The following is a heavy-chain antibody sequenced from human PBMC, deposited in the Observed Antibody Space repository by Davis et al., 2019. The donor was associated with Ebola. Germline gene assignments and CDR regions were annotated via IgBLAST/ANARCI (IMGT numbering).Heavy chain of an antibody. V-gene: IGHV3-30*18. CDR1: GFTFSTYG. D-gene: IGHD6-13*01. CDR2: ISYDGSNK. CDR3: AKDCEQLVPILDY. J-gene: IGHJ4*02. Sequence: PGGSLTLSCAPSGFTFSTYGMHWVRQAPGKGLEWVAVISYDGSNKYYAHSVKGRFTISRDNSKNALYLQMNSLRAEDTAVYYCAKDCEQLVPILDYWGQGTLVTVSS.